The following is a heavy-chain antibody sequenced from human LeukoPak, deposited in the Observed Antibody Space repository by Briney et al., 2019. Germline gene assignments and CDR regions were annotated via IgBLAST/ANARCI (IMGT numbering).Heavy chain of an antibody. CDR3: AEDRRVGATFDY. J-gene: IGHJ4*02. CDR2: IRYDGSNK. Sequence: GGSLRLSCAASGFTFSSYGMHWVRQAPGKGLEWVAFIRYDGSNKYYADSVKGRFTISRDNSKNTLYLQMNSLRAEDTAVYYCAEDRRVGATFDYWGQGTLVTVSS. D-gene: IGHD1-26*01. V-gene: IGHV3-30*02. CDR1: GFTFSSYG.